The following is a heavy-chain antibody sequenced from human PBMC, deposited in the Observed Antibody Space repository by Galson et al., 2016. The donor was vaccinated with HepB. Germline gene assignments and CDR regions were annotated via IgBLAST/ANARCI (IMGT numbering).Heavy chain of an antibody. D-gene: IGHD2-15*01. CDR3: ARDRGLANFFDS. CDR1: GGTYD. J-gene: IGHJ4*02. V-gene: IGHV1-69*04. CDR2: IIPILPLA. Sequence: SVKVSCKAYGGTYDISWVRQAPGQGLEWMGRIIPILPLADYAQRFQDRVTITADKSTSTAYMELKNLVSEDTAVYYCARDRGLANFFDSWGQGTLITVSS.